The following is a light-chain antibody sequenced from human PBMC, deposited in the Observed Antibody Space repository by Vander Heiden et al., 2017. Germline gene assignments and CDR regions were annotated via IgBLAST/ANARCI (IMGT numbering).Light chain of an antibody. CDR3: QQYYSTPYT. J-gene: IGKJ2*01. V-gene: IGKV4-1*01. Sequence: DIVMTQSPASLAVSLGGRATINCKSSQSVLHSSNNKNYLAWYQQKPGQPPKLLIYWASTRESGVPDRFSGSGSGTDFTLTISSLQAEDVAVYYCQQYYSTPYTFGQGTKLEIK. CDR2: WAS. CDR1: QSVLHSSNNKNY.